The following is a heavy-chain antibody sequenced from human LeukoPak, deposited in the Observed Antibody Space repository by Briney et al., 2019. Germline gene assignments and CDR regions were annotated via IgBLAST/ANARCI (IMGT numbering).Heavy chain of an antibody. CDR3: ARSNLVVPAAPGDY. V-gene: IGHV1-2*02. Sequence: ASVKVSCKASGYTFTGYYMHWVRQAPGQGLEWMGWINPNSGGTNYAQKFQGRVTMTRDTSISTAYMELSRLRSDDTAVYYCARSNLVVPAAPGDYWGQGTLATVSS. CDR1: GYTFTGYY. J-gene: IGHJ4*02. CDR2: INPNSGGT. D-gene: IGHD2-2*01.